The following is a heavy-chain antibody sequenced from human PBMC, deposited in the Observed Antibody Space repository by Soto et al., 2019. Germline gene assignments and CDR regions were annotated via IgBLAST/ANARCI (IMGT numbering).Heavy chain of an antibody. CDR2: IIKDGSEK. V-gene: IGHV3-7*03. J-gene: IGHJ4*02. D-gene: IGHD3-16*01. Sequence: VRLSCGASGFTFSNYWMTWVRQAPGKGLEWVANIIKDGSEKSYVDSVKGRFTISRDNAKNSLYLEMNSLRVEDTAVYYCASDWGCLVYRGQGPLVTVSS. CDR1: GFTFSNYW. CDR3: ASDWGCLVY.